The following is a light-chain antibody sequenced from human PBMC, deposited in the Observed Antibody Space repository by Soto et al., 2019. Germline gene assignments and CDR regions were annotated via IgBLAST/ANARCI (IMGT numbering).Light chain of an antibody. V-gene: IGKV1-5*03. CDR1: QSIDRR. CDR2: RAS. Sequence: DIPMTQSPSTLSASVGDRVTITCRASQSIDRRLAWYQQKPGKAPKLLIYRASSLESGVPSRFSGSGSGTEFTLTISSLQPDDFTTYYCQQYKTYTYTFAQGTKLEIK. J-gene: IGKJ2*01. CDR3: QQYKTYTYT.